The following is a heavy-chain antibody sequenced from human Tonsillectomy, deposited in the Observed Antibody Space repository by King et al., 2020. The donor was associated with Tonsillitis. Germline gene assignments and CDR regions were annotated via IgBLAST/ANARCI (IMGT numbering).Heavy chain of an antibody. J-gene: IGHJ3*02. CDR2: ISPNSGGT. CDR3: AKIGTAYGAFDI. CDR1: GYTFTGYH. D-gene: IGHD3-10*01. V-gene: IGHV1-2*02. Sequence: VQLVESGAEVKKPGASVKVSCKASGYTFTGYHMHWVRQARGQGLEWMGGISPNSGGTNYAQMFQGRVTMTRDTSITTAYMELSGLISDDTAVYYGAKIGTAYGAFDIWGQGTMVTVSS.